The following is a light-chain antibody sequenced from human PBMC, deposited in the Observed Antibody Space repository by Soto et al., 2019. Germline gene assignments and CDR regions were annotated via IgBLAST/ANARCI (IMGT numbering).Light chain of an antibody. CDR3: AAWDGSLSSVL. J-gene: IGLJ2*01. Sequence: QSVLTQPPSASGTPGQRVTISCSGSSSSIGSNYVYWYQQFPGTTPKVLIYRNDQRPSGVPDRFSGSKSGTSASLAISGLRSEDEADYYCAAWDGSLSSVLFGGGTKLTAL. CDR1: SSSIGSNY. V-gene: IGLV1-47*01. CDR2: RND.